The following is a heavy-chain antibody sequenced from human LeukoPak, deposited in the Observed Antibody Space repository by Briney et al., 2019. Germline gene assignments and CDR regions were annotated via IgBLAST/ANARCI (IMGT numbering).Heavy chain of an antibody. CDR1: GGSISSGDYY. CDR2: IYYSGST. D-gene: IGHD2-21*02. J-gene: IGHJ4*02. Sequence: PSETLSLTCTVSGGSISSGDYYWSWIRQPPGKGLEWIGYIYYSGSTYYNPSPKSRVTISVDTSKNQFSLKLSSVTAADTAVYYCARGVVTTISSGYFDYWGQGTLVTVSS. CDR3: ARGVVTTISSGYFDY. V-gene: IGHV4-30-4*01.